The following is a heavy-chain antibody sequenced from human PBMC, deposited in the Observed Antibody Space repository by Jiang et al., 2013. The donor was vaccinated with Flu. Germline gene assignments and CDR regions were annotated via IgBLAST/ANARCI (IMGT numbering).Heavy chain of an antibody. J-gene: IGHJ4*02. V-gene: IGHV4-31*03. Sequence: PGLVKPSQTLSLTCTVSGGSISSGGYYWSWIRQHPGKGLEWIGYIYYSGSTYYNPSLKSRVTISVDTSKNQFSLKLSSVTAADTAVYYCARTQLGYCSSTSCYTSRGYFDYWGQGTLVTVSS. D-gene: IGHD2-2*02. CDR2: IYYSGST. CDR3: ARTQLGYCSSTSCYTSRGYFDY. CDR1: GGSISSGGYY.